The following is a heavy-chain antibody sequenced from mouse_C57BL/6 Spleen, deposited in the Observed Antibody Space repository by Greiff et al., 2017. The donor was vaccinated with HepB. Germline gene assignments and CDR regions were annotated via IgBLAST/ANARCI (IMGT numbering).Heavy chain of an antibody. CDR1: GYTFTDYE. Sequence: VQRVESGAELVRPGASVTLSCKASGYTFTDYEMHWVKQTPVHGLEWIGAIDPETGGTAYNQKFKGKAILTADKSSSTAYMELRSLTSEDSAVYYCTMHYGSSPYYFDYWGQGTTLTVSS. CDR3: TMHYGSSPYYFDY. D-gene: IGHD1-1*01. CDR2: IDPETGGT. V-gene: IGHV1-15*01. J-gene: IGHJ2*01.